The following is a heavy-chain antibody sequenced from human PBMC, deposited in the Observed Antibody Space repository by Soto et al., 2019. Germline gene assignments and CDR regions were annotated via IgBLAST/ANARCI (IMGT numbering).Heavy chain of an antibody. D-gene: IGHD5-12*01. CDR2: ISGSTVST. Sequence: GGSLRLSCAASGFTFSSYVMSWVRQAPGKGLEWVSGISGSTVSTYYADPVKGRFTISRDNSKNTLFLQMNSLRAEDTAIYYCAKVRYSGTYWDSWGQGALVTVSS. CDR1: GFTFSSYV. J-gene: IGHJ4*02. CDR3: AKVRYSGTYWDS. V-gene: IGHV3-23*01.